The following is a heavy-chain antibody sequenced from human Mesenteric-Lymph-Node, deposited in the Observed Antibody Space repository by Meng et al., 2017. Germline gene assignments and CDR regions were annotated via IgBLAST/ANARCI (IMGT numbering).Heavy chain of an antibody. CDR1: GGSISTCY. J-gene: IGHJ4*02. V-gene: IGHV4-59*08. CDR2: NYYSGST. CDR3: ARHQNGGTYPLDY. Sequence: EVGPCLEKPSDTLSLPRAVSGGSISTCYWSLIRQPPGKGLEWIGNNYYSGSTNSTPSLTSRVTISVDSSKNQFSLKLSSVTAADTAVYYYARHQNGGTYPLDYWGQGTLVTVSS. D-gene: IGHD3-16*02.